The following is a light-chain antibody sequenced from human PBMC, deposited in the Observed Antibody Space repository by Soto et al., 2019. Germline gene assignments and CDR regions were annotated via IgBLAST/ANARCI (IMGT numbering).Light chain of an antibody. Sequence: AIRMTQSPSSFSASTGDRVTITCRASQGISSYLDWYQQKPGKAPKLLIYAASTLQSGVPSRFSGSGSGTDFTLTISCLQSEDLATYYCQQYYSYPLTFGPGNKVDIK. J-gene: IGKJ3*01. CDR1: QGISSY. CDR2: AAS. V-gene: IGKV1-8*01. CDR3: QQYYSYPLT.